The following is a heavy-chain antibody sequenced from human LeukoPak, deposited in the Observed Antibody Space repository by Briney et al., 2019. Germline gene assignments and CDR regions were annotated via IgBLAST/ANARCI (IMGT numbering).Heavy chain of an antibody. CDR2: ILYSGST. V-gene: IGHV4-59*01. Sequence: PSETLSLTCTVSGGSISPYYWNWIRHTPGEGLEWIGHILYSGSTTYNPSLKSRVTISIDKSKNQFSLNLTSVTAADTAVYYCARVKMSRDNVYYYYYLDVWGKGTTVTVSS. CDR3: ARVKMSRDNVYYYYYLDV. D-gene: IGHD1-1*01. J-gene: IGHJ6*03. CDR1: GGSISPYY.